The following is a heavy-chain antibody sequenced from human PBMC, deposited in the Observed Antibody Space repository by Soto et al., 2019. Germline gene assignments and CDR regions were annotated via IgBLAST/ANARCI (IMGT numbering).Heavy chain of an antibody. J-gene: IGHJ4*02. CDR2: ISGAGGRT. CDR3: AKHRMSTAIVDY. CDR1: GFTFGSYG. V-gene: IGHV3-23*01. Sequence: EVQLLESGGGLVQPGGSLRLSCAASGFTFGSYGMSWVRQAPGKGLEWVSAISGAGGRTYYSDAVKGRFTISRDNSKNTLFLQVNSLRAEDTAMYFCAKHRMSTAIVDYWGQGTLVTVSS. D-gene: IGHD5-18*01.